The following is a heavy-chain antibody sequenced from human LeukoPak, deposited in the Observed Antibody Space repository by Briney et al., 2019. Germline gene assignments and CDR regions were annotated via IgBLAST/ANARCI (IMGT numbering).Heavy chain of an antibody. CDR1: GYSISSGYY. J-gene: IGHJ5*02. CDR2: IYHSGST. V-gene: IGHV4-38-2*02. D-gene: IGHD2-2*01. Sequence: SETLSLTCTVSGYSISSGYYWGWIRQPPGKGLEWIGSIYHSGSTYYNPSLKSRVTISVDTSKNQFSLKLSSVTAADTAVYYCAREGYCSSTSCLWRGWFDPWGQGTLVTVSS. CDR3: AREGYCSSTSCLWRGWFDP.